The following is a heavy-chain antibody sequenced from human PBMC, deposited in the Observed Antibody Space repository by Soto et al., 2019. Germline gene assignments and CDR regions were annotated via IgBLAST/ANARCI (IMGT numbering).Heavy chain of an antibody. J-gene: IGHJ4*02. CDR3: ARESYYGSGATVVGY. Sequence: PSETLSLTCTVSGGSISNFYWSWIRQPPGKGLEWIGYIYYSGTTSYNPSLNSRVTISVDTSKNQFSPKLNSVTAADTAVYYCARESYYGSGATVVGYWGLGTLVTVSS. CDR1: GGSISNFY. CDR2: IYYSGTT. V-gene: IGHV4-59*01. D-gene: IGHD3-10*01.